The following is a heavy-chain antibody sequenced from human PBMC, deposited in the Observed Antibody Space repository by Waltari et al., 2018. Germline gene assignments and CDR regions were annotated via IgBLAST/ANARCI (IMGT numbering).Heavy chain of an antibody. D-gene: IGHD5-12*01. CDR2: IYYSGST. CDR1: GGSISSHY. V-gene: IGHV4-59*11. CDR3: ARGAVATIGVDY. Sequence: QVQLQESGPGLVKPSETLSLTCTVSGGSISSHYWSWIRQPPGKGLEWIGYIYYSGSTNYNPSLKSRVTISVDTSKNQFSLKLSSVTAADTAVYYCARGAVATIGVDYWGQGTLVTVSS. J-gene: IGHJ4*02.